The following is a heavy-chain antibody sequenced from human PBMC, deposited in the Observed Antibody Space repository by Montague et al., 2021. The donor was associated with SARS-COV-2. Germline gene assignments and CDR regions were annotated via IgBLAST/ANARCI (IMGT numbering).Heavy chain of an antibody. Sequence: ETLSLTCTVSGGSISSSSYYWGWIRQPPGKGLEWIGSIYYSGSTYYNPSLKSRVTISVDTSKNQFSLKLSSVTAADTAVYYCARRVTGTTVHYYYYGMDVWGQGTTVTVSS. CDR1: GGSISSSSYY. V-gene: IGHV4-39*01. J-gene: IGHJ6*02. CDR3: ARRVTGTTVHYYYYGMDV. CDR2: IYYSGST. D-gene: IGHD1-20*01.